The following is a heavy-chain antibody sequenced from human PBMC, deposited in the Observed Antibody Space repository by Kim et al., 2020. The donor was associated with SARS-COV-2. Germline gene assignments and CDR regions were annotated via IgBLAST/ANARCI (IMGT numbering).Heavy chain of an antibody. V-gene: IGHV3-11*05. Sequence: GGSLRLSCAASGFTFSDYYMSWIRQAPGKGLEWVSYISSSSSYTNYADSVKGRFTISRDNAKNSLYLQMNSLRAEDTAVYYCARVGYDYVWGSYRDYYYYEGLDVWGQGTTFTVSS. CDR1: GFTFSDYY. CDR2: ISSSSSYT. D-gene: IGHD3-16*02. CDR3: ARVGYDYVWGSYRDYYYYEGLDV. J-gene: IGHJ6*02.